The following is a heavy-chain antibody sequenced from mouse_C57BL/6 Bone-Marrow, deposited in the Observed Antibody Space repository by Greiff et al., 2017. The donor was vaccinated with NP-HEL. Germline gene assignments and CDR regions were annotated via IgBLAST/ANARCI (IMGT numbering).Heavy chain of an antibody. Sequence: EVKVVESGGGLVQPGGSLSLSCAASGFTFTDYYMSWVRPPPGKALEWLGFIRNKANGYTTEYSASVKGRFTISRDNSQSILYLQMNALRAEDSATYYCARDISYYYGSSYDYAMDYWGQGTSVTVSS. CDR2: IRNKANGYTT. CDR1: GFTFTDYY. CDR3: ARDISYYYGSSYDYAMDY. D-gene: IGHD1-1*01. J-gene: IGHJ4*01. V-gene: IGHV7-3*01.